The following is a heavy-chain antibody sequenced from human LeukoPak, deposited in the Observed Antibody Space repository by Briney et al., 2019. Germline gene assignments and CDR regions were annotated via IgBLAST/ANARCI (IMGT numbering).Heavy chain of an antibody. CDR3: ARELIEDQNWFDP. V-gene: IGHV1-2*02. CDR1: GYTFTGYY. Sequence: GASVKVSCKASGYTFTGYYMHWVRQAPGQGLEWMGWLNPHSGVTKYAQKFQGRVTMTRDTSISTAYMDLSGLTSDDTAVYFCARELIEDQNWFDPWGQGTLVTVSS. J-gene: IGHJ5*02. CDR2: LNPHSGVT. D-gene: IGHD2/OR15-2a*01.